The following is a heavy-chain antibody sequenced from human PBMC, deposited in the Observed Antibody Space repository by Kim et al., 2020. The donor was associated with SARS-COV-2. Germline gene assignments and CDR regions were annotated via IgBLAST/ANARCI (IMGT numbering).Heavy chain of an antibody. V-gene: IGHV4-39*07. CDR2: IYYSGST. D-gene: IGHD2-2*01. CDR3: ARALESRLFVVVPAAWGEGWFDP. J-gene: IGHJ5*02. CDR1: GGSISSSSYY. Sequence: SETLSLTCTVSGGSISSSSYYWGWIRQPPGKGLEWIGSIYYSGSTYYNPSLKSRVTISVDTSKNQFSLKLSSVTAADTAVYYCARALESRLFVVVPAAWGEGWFDPWGQGTLVTVSS.